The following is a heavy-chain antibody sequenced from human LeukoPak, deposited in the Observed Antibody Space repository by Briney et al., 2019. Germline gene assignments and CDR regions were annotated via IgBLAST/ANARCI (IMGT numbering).Heavy chain of an antibody. CDR1: GYSISSGYY. V-gene: IGHV4-38-2*02. D-gene: IGHD1-26*01. CDR2: FYHSGST. CDR3: ARSSGSLFDY. Sequence: SETLSLTCTVSGYSISSGYYWGWIRQPPGKGLEWIGNFYHSGSTYYNPSLKSRVTMSVDTSKNQFSLKLSSVTAADTAVYYCARSSGSLFDYWGQGTPVTVSS. J-gene: IGHJ4*02.